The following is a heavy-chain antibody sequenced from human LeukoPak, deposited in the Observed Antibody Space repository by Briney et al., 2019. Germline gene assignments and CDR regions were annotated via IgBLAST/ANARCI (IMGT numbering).Heavy chain of an antibody. CDR1: GFTFSSYS. CDR2: ISYNSGTI. D-gene: IGHD2-2*02. Sequence: GGSLRLSCAASGFTFSSYSMNWVRQAPGKGLEWLSYISYNSGTISYADSVKGRFTVSRDDAANSLYLQMTSLRVEDTAVYYCAKGYCTSTSCYRYYYYYMDVWGKGTTVTVSS. J-gene: IGHJ6*03. CDR3: AKGYCTSTSCYRYYYYYMDV. V-gene: IGHV3-48*04.